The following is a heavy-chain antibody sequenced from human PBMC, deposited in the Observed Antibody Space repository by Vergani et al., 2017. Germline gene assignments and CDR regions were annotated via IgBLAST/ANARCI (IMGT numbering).Heavy chain of an antibody. V-gene: IGHV4-31*03. CDR3: ASSYKTVTADF. D-gene: IGHD2-21*02. Sequence: QVQLQESGPGLVKPSQTLSLTCTVSGGSISSGGYYWSWIRQHPGKGLEWIGYIYYSGSTYYKPSLKSRVSISVDTSKNKFSLKLSSVTAADTAVYYCASSYKTVTADFWGQGALVTVSS. CDR1: GGSISSGGYY. J-gene: IGHJ4*02. CDR2: IYYSGST.